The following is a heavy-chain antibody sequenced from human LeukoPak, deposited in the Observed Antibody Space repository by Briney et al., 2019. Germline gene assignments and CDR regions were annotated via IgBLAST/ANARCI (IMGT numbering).Heavy chain of an antibody. D-gene: IGHD2-15*01. CDR3: ARVEGYCSGGSCSLEYFDY. CDR2: IIPIFGTA. CDR1: GGTFSSYA. V-gene: IGHV1-69*13. J-gene: IGHJ4*02. Sequence: PVKVSCKASGGTFSSYAISWVRQAPGQGLEWMGGIIPIFGTANYAQKFQGRVTITADESTSTAYMELSSLRSEDTAVYYCARVEGYCSGGSCSLEYFDYWGQGTLVTVSS.